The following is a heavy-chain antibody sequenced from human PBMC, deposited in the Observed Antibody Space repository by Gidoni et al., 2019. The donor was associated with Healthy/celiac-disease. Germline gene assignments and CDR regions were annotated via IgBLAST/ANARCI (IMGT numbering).Heavy chain of an antibody. CDR3: AKEAWSRYYYYGMDV. CDR1: GFTFSSYA. Sequence: EVQRLESGGGLVQPGGSLRLSRDASGFTFSSYAMSWVRQAPGKGLEWVSAISGSGGSTYYADSVKGRFTISRDNSKNTLYLQMNSLRAEDTAVYYCAKEAWSRYYYYGMDVWGQGTTVTVSS. V-gene: IGHV3-23*01. D-gene: IGHD3-3*01. J-gene: IGHJ6*02. CDR2: ISGSGGST.